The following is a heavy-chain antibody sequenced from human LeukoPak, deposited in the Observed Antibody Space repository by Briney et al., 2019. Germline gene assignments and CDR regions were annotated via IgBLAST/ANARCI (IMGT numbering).Heavy chain of an antibody. J-gene: IGHJ6*02. D-gene: IGHD1-14*01. V-gene: IGHV4-59*01. CDR3: ARSTGHYYGMDV. CDR2: ISYTGNT. CDR1: GGSISPYF. Sequence: PSETLSLTCTVSGGSISPYFWSWIRQPPGKGLEWIGYISYTGNTNYNPSLKSRVTISVDTSKNQFSLKLSSVTAADTAVYYCARSTGHYYGMDVWGQGTTVTVSS.